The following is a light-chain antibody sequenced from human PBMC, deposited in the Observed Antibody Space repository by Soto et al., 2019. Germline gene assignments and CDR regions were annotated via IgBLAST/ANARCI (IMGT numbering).Light chain of an antibody. Sequence: QSVLTQPASVSGSPGQSIAISCTGTSSDVGGYDYVSWYQQLPGKAPKLMIYDVNNRPSGVSNRFSGSKSGNTASLTISGLQAEDEADYYCSSYTSRSTHVFGTGTKVTVL. CDR3: SSYTSRSTHV. V-gene: IGLV2-14*03. J-gene: IGLJ1*01. CDR1: SSDVGGYDY. CDR2: DVN.